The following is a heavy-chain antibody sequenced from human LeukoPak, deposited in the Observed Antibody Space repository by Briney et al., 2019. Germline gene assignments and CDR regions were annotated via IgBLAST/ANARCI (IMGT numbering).Heavy chain of an antibody. J-gene: IGHJ4*02. Sequence: GGSLRLSCVASRFTFGNYGMSWVRQAPGKGLAWVSGICSRTGGTYYADSVKGRFTISRDNSRDTLYLQMNSLRAEDTAVYYCAKTNGDYGRFYFDYWGQGILVTVSS. CDR2: ICSRTGGT. CDR1: RFTFGNYG. V-gene: IGHV3-23*01. CDR3: AKTNGDYGRFYFDY. D-gene: IGHD4-17*01.